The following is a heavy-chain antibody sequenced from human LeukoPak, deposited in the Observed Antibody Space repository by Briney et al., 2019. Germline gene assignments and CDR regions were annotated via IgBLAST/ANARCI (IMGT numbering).Heavy chain of an antibody. CDR2: INHSGST. CDR1: GGSFSGYY. CDR3: ARAHSSGWTDY. D-gene: IGHD6-19*01. Sequence: PSETLSLTCAVYGGSFSGYYWSWIRQPPGKGLEWIGEINHSGSTNYNPSLKSRVTISVDTSKNQFSLKLSSVTAADTAVYYCARAHSSGWTDYWGQGTLVTVSS. V-gene: IGHV4-34*01. J-gene: IGHJ4*02.